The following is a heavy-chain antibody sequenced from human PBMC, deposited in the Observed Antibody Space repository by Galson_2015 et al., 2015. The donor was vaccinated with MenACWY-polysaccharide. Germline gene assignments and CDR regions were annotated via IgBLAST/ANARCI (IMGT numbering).Heavy chain of an antibody. CDR1: GYTFTRYG. V-gene: IGHV1-18*01. Sequence: SVKVSCKASGYTFTRYGISWVRQAPGQGLEWMGWITAYNGKTNYAQKLQGRVTMTTDTSTSTAYMELRSPRSDDTAMYYCARDWNYVFDYWGQGTPVTVSP. J-gene: IGHJ4*02. D-gene: IGHD1-7*01. CDR3: ARDWNYVFDY. CDR2: ITAYNGKT.